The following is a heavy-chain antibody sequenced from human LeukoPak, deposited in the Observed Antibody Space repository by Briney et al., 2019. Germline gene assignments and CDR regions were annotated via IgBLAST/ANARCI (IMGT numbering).Heavy chain of an antibody. V-gene: IGHV3-23*01. J-gene: IGHJ2*01. CDR2: ISGNGRNT. D-gene: IGHD2-15*01. CDR3: ARGRGVYGYWYFDL. CDR1: GFTFSSYV. Sequence: GGSLRLSCAASGFTFSSYVMSWVRQAPGKGLEWVSTISGNGRNTYYADSVKGRFTISRDNSKITVYLEMNSLRAEDTAVYYCARGRGVYGYWYFDLWGRGTLVTVSS.